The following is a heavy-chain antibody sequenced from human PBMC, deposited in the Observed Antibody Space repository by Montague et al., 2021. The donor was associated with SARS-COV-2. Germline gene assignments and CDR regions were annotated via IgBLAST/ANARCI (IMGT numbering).Heavy chain of an antibody. CDR3: ARGPVDDNCSGGSCYSRYYYGMDV. Sequence: SETLSLTCAVYGGSFSGYYWSWIRQPPGKGLEWIGEISHSGSTXXXPSXXXRVTISVDTSKNQFSLKLSSMTAADTAVYYCARGPVDDNCSGGSCYSRYYYGMDVWGQGTTVTVSS. D-gene: IGHD2-15*01. V-gene: IGHV4-34*01. CDR1: GGSFSGYY. CDR2: ISHSGST. J-gene: IGHJ6*02.